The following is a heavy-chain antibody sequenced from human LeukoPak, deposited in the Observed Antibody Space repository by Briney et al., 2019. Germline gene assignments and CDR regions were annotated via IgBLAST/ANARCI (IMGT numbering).Heavy chain of an antibody. V-gene: IGHV3-74*03. J-gene: IGHJ4*02. Sequence: GALRLSCAASGFTFSSHWMHWVRQVQGKGLVWVSRLNSDGSDTQYADSVKGRFTISRDNAKNTLYLQMSSLRAEDTAVYYCVIEGNWNLDYWGQGTLVTVFS. CDR2: LNSDGSDT. CDR3: VIEGNWNLDY. CDR1: GFTFSSHW. D-gene: IGHD1-1*01.